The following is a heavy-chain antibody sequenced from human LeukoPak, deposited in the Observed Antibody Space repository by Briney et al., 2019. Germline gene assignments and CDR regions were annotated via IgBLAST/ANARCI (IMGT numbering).Heavy chain of an antibody. D-gene: IGHD1-26*01. J-gene: IGHJ5*02. CDR2: IIPVLGIA. V-gene: IGHV1-69*04. CDR3: ARGLWELLLWWFDP. CDR1: GGTFSSYA. Sequence: SVKVSCKASGGTFSSYAISWVRQAPGQGLEWMGRIIPVLGIANYAQKFQGRVTITADKSTSTAYMELSSLRSEDTAVYYCARGLWELLLWWFDPWGQGTLVTVSS.